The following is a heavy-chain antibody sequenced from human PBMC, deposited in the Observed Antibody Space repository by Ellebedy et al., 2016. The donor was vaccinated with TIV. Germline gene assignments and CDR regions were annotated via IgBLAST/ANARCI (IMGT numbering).Heavy chain of an antibody. J-gene: IGHJ4*02. CDR1: GFTFSTYW. CDR2: IKHDGSEK. D-gene: IGHD6-13*01. V-gene: IGHV3-7*01. CDR3: VRVKPAAAVFDY. Sequence: GESLKISCAASGFTFSTYWMSWVRHAPGKGLEWVAKIKHDGSEKHYVDSVKGRFTIFRDNAKNSLYLQMNTLRAEDTAVYYCVRVKPAAAVFDYWGQGTVLTVSS.